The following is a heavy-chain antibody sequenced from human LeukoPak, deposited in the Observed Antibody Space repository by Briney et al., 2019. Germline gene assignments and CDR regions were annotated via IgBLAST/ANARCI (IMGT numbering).Heavy chain of an antibody. J-gene: IGHJ5*02. Sequence: ASVKVSCKASGYTFTSYYMHWVRQAPGQGLEWMGIINPSGGSTSYVQKFQGRVTMTRDTSTSTVYMELSSLRSEDTAVYYCARDEVTIFGVVIHENWFDPWGQGTLVTVSS. V-gene: IGHV1-46*01. CDR2: INPSGGST. CDR1: GYTFTSYY. D-gene: IGHD3-3*01. CDR3: ARDEVTIFGVVIHENWFDP.